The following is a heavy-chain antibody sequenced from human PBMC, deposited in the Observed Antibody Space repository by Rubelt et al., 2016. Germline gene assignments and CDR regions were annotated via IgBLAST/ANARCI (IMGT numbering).Heavy chain of an antibody. CDR2: INSAGSST. CDR3: AVGWESLNN. V-gene: IGHV3-74*02. D-gene: IGHD1-26*01. CDR1: GFTFSNYW. J-gene: IGHJ4*02. Sequence: EVQMLESGGGLVQPGGSLRLSCAAPGFTFSNYWMHWVRQAPGKGLVWVSRINSAGSSTSYAGSVKGRFTISRDNAKNTLYLQMNSLRAEDTAVYYCAVGWESLNNWGQGTLVTVSS.